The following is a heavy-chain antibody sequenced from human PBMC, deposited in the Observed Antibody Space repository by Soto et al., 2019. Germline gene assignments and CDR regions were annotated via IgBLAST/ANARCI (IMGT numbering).Heavy chain of an antibody. V-gene: IGHV1-18*01. CDR2: ISGYNGNT. J-gene: IGHJ5*02. CDR3: ARDEVPAANWLDR. D-gene: IGHD2-2*01. Sequence: GASVKVSCKASGYIFINYGITWVRQAPGQGLEWMGWISGYNGNTKYADNLQGRATMTTDTSTTTAYMELRSLRSDDTAVYYCARDEVPAANWLDRWGQGTLVTVSS. CDR1: GYIFINYG.